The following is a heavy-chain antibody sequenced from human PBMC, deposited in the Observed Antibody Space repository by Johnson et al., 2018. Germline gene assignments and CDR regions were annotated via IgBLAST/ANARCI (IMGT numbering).Heavy chain of an antibody. V-gene: IGHV3-30*18. CDR2: ISYDGSNK. J-gene: IGHJ3*02. CDR1: GFTFSSYG. CDR3: AKDCYYGSGSYLPETFDI. D-gene: IGHD3-10*01. Sequence: QVQLVETGGGVVQPGRSLRLSCAASGFTFSSYGMHWVRQAPGKGLEWVAVISYDGSNKYYADSVKGRFTISRDNSKNTLYLQMNSLRAEDTAVYYCAKDCYYGSGSYLPETFDIGGQGTMVTVSS.